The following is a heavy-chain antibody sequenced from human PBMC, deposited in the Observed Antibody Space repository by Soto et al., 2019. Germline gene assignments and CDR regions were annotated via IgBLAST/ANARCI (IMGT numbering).Heavy chain of an antibody. CDR2: IIPIFGTA. Sequence: QVQLVQSGAEVKKPGSSVKVSCKASGGTFSSYAISWVRQAPGQGLEWMGGIIPIFGTANYAQKFQGRVRITADESTSTAYMELSSLRSEDTAVYYCARESPGYCSGGSCYSAWWFDPWGQGTLVTVSS. CDR3: ARESPGYCSGGSCYSAWWFDP. V-gene: IGHV1-69*01. CDR1: GGTFSSYA. D-gene: IGHD2-15*01. J-gene: IGHJ5*02.